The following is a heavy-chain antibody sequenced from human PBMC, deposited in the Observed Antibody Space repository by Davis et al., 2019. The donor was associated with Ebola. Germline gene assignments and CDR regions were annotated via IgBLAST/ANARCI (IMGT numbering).Heavy chain of an antibody. CDR3: ARLLYYDFWSGYSRNRGYFDY. J-gene: IGHJ4*02. D-gene: IGHD3-3*01. CDR1: GGSISSSSYY. CDR2: INHSGST. Sequence: SETLSLTCTVSGGSISSSSYYWGWIRQPPGKGLEWIGEINHSGSTNYNPSLKSRVTISVDTSKNQFSLKLSSVTAADTAVYYCARLLYYDFWSGYSRNRGYFDYWGQGTLVTVSS. V-gene: IGHV4-39*07.